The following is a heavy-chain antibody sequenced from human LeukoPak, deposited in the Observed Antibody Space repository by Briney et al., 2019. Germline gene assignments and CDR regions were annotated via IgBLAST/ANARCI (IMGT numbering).Heavy chain of an antibody. CDR2: INHSGST. J-gene: IGHJ3*02. V-gene: IGHV4-34*01. CDR3: ARRRTPRPRVAGYRGAFDI. CDR1: GGSFSGYY. D-gene: IGHD6-19*01. Sequence: SETLSLTCAVYGGSFSGYYWSWIRQPPGKGLEWIGEINHSGSTNYNPSLKSRVTISVDTSKNQFSLKLSSVTAAYTAVYYCARRRTPRPRVAGYRGAFDIWGQGTMVTVSS.